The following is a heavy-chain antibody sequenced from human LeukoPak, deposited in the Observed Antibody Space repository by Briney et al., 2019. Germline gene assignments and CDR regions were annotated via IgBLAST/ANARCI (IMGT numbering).Heavy chain of an antibody. CDR1: GGSISSYY. J-gene: IGHJ4*02. CDR2: IYTSGSN. D-gene: IGHD6-19*01. Sequence: SETLSLTCTVSGGSISSYYWSWIRQPAGKGLEWIGRIYTSGSNNYNPSLKSRVTMSVDTSKNQFSLKLSSVTAADTAVYYCARSTPESSGWFDSFDYWGQGTLVTVSS. V-gene: IGHV4-4*07. CDR3: ARSTPESSGWFDSFDY.